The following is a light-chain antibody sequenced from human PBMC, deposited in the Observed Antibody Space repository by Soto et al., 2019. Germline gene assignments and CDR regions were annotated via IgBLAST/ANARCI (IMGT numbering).Light chain of an antibody. CDR3: QQYDYSVWT. J-gene: IGKJ1*01. V-gene: IGKV3-11*01. CDR2: DAS. CDR1: QSVSSY. Sequence: EIVLTQSPATLSLSPGERATLSCRASQSVSSYLAWYQQKPGQAPRLLIYDASNRATGIPARFSGSGSGTDFTLTISSLEPEDLAVYYCQQYDYSVWTFGQGTKVDIK.